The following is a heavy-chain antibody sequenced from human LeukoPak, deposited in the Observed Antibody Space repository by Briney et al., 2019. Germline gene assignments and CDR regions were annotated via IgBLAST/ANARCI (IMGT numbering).Heavy chain of an antibody. CDR2: ISSSSSYI. V-gene: IGHV3-21*06. J-gene: IGHJ4*02. CDR1: GFTFSSYS. CDR3: ARDKVVGATYLDY. D-gene: IGHD2-15*01. Sequence: SGGSLRLSCAASGFTFSSYSMNWVRQAPGKGLEWVSSISSSSSYIYYADSVKGRFTISRDNAKNSVYLQMNSLRAEDTAVYYCARDKVVGATYLDYWGQGTLVTVSS.